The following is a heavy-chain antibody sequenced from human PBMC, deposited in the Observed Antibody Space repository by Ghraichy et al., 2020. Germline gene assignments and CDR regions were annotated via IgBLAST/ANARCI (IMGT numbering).Heavy chain of an antibody. J-gene: IGHJ2*01. CDR2: ISGGGGST. D-gene: IGHD6-13*01. V-gene: IGHV3-23*01. CDR3: AKRPAAAGDEWSFDL. Sequence: GGSLRLSCAASGFTFSSYAMSWVRQAPGKGLEWVSGISGGGGSTYYADSVKGRFTISRDNSNNTLYLQMNSMRGEDTAVYYCAKRPAAAGDEWSFDLWGRGTLVAVSS. CDR1: GFTFSSYA.